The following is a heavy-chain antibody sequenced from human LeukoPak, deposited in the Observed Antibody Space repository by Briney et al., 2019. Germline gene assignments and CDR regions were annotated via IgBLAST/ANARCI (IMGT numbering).Heavy chain of an antibody. CDR1: GFTFSSYG. V-gene: IGHV3-23*01. D-gene: IGHD3-22*01. CDR2: ISGSGGST. Sequence: PGGSLRLSCAASGFTFSSYGMSWVRQAPGKGLEWVSAISGSGGSTYYADSVKGRFTISRDNSKNTLYLQMNSLRAEDTAVYYCARGHYYDSSGYDYWGQGTLVTVSS. J-gene: IGHJ4*02. CDR3: ARGHYYDSSGYDY.